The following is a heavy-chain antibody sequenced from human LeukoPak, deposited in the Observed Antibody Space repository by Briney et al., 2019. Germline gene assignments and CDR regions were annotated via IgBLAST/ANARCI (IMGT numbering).Heavy chain of an antibody. Sequence: ASVKVSCKVSGYTLTELSMHWVRQAPGKGLEWMGGFDPEDGETIYAQKFQGRVTMTEDTSTDAAYMELSSLRSEDTAVYYCATHAKWLATHGKDYWGQGTLVTVSS. D-gene: IGHD5-18*01. CDR1: GYTLTELS. V-gene: IGHV1-24*01. J-gene: IGHJ4*02. CDR2: FDPEDGET. CDR3: ATHAKWLATHGKDY.